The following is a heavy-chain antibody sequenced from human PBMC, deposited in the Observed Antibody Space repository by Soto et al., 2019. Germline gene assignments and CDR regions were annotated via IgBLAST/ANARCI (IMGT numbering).Heavy chain of an antibody. D-gene: IGHD3-3*01. V-gene: IGHV3-33*01. CDR3: ARDLIEGVYYDFWSGPYGMDV. CDR1: GFTFSSYG. CDR2: IWYDGSNK. J-gene: IGHJ6*02. Sequence: GGSLRLSCAASGFTFSSYGMHWVRQAPGKGLEWVAVIWYDGSNKYYADSVKGRFTISRDNSKNTLYLQMNSLRAEDTAVYYCARDLIEGVYYDFWSGPYGMDVWGQGTTVTVSS.